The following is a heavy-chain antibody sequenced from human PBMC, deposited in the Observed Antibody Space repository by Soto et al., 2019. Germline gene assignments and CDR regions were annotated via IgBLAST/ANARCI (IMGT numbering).Heavy chain of an antibody. D-gene: IGHD6-19*01. Sequence: SVKVSCKASGGTFSSYAISWVRQAPGQGLEWMGGIIPIFGTANYAQKFQGRVTITADESTSTAYMELSSLRSEDTAVHYCAARIAVAGKPYYYYGMDVWGQGTTVTVSS. CDR2: IIPIFGTA. V-gene: IGHV1-69*13. J-gene: IGHJ6*02. CDR1: GGTFSSYA. CDR3: AARIAVAGKPYYYYGMDV.